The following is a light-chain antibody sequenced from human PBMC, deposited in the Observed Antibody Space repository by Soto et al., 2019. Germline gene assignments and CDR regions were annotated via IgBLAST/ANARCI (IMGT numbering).Light chain of an antibody. CDR2: GAS. CDR3: QKFYNCYTWT. Sequence: EIVMTQSPATLSVCPGERATLSCRASQSVSSNLAWYQQKPGQAPRLLIYGASTRATGIPARFSGSGSGTEFTLTISSLQSVDFTVYYCQKFYNCYTWTF. J-gene: IGKJ1*01. V-gene: IGKV3-15*01. CDR1: QSVSSN.